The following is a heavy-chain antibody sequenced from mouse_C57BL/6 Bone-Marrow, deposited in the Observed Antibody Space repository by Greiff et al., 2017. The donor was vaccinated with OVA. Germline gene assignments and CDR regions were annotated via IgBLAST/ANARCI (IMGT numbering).Heavy chain of an antibody. CDR1: GFTFSSYA. Sequence: EVQLVESGGGLVKPGGSLKLSCAASGFTFSSYAMSWVRQTPEKRLEWVATISDGGSYTYYPDNVKGRFTISRDNAKNNLYLQMSHLKSEDTAMYYCASIYDGDYWGQGTTLTVSS. CDR2: ISDGGSYT. D-gene: IGHD2-3*01. V-gene: IGHV5-4*01. J-gene: IGHJ2*01. CDR3: ASIYDGDY.